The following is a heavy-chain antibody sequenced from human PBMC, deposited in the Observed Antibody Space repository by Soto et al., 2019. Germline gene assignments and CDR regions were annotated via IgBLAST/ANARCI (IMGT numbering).Heavy chain of an antibody. J-gene: IGHJ6*02. CDR3: TTTGDTGYYYYGMDV. CDR2: IKSKTDGGTT. CDR1: GFTFSNAW. V-gene: IGHV3-15*01. D-gene: IGHD4-17*01. Sequence: EVQLVESGGGLVKPGGSLRLSCAASGFTFSNAWMSWVRQAPGKGLEWVGRIKSKTDGGTTDYAAPVKGRFTISRDDSKNTMYLQMNSLKTEDTAVYYCTTTGDTGYYYYGMDVWGQGTTVTVSS.